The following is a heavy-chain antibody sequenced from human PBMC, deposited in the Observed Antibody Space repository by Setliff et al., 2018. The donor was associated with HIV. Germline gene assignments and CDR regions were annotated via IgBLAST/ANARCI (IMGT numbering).Heavy chain of an antibody. D-gene: IGHD2-21*02. V-gene: IGHV4-4*07. Sequence: KPSETLSLTCTVSGGSISNYYWSWIRQPAGKGLEWIGRIQTSGRTNNNPSLKSRVTMSVDTSKNQFSLILTSVTAADTAVYYCATLDPSGGNFLAYWGQGTLVTVSS. CDR3: ATLDPSGGNFLAY. J-gene: IGHJ4*02. CDR1: GGSISNYY. CDR2: IQTSGRT.